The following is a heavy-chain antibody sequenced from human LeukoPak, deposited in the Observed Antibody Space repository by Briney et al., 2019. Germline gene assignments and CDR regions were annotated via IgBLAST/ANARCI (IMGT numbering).Heavy chain of an antibody. CDR3: ARAAYYCSSTSCYHNWFDP. CDR2: IYTSGST. V-gene: IGHV4-4*07. J-gene: IGHJ5*02. D-gene: IGHD2-2*01. Sequence: SETLSLTCTVSGGSISSYYWSWIRQPAGKGLEWIGRIYTSGSTNYNPSLKSRVTMSVDTSKNQFSLKLSSVTAADTAVYYCARAAYYCSSTSCYHNWFDPWGQGTLATVSS. CDR1: GGSISSYY.